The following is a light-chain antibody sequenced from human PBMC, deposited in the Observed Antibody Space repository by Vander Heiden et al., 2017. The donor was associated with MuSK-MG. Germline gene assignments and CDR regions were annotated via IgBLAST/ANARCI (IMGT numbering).Light chain of an antibody. CDR3: QQDDSYPHT. CDR2: AAS. Sequence: AIRMTQSPSSFSASTGDRVTITCRASQGISSYLAWYQQKPGKAPKLLLYAASTLQSGVPSRFSGSGSGTDFTLTINCLQSEAFATYYCQQDDSYPHTFGGGTKVEIK. J-gene: IGKJ4*01. CDR1: QGISSY. V-gene: IGKV1-8*01.